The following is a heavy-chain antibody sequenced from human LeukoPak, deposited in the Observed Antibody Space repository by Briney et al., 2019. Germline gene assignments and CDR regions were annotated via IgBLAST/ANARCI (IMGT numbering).Heavy chain of an antibody. CDR2: INPKIGGT. J-gene: IGHJ4*02. CDR1: GYTFAVYY. D-gene: IGHD3-10*01. V-gene: IGHV1-2*02. Sequence: ASVTVSCTASGYTFAVYYMHWVRQAPGQGLEWMGWINPKIGGTNYAQKFQGRVTMTRDTSISTAYMELSRLRSDDTAVYYCAREIGSGSFLDNWGQGTLVTVSS. CDR3: AREIGSGSFLDN.